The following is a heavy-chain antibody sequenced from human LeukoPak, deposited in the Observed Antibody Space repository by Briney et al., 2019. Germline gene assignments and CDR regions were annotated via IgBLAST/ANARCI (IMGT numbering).Heavy chain of an antibody. J-gene: IGHJ4*02. CDR3: ARGPGYGGNSVYFDY. V-gene: IGHV1-69*13. CDR1: GGTFSSYA. CDR2: IIPIFGTV. D-gene: IGHD4-23*01. Sequence: ASVKVSCKASGGTFSSYAISWVRQAPGQGLEWMGGIIPIFGTVNYAQKFQGRVTITADESTSTAYMELSSLRSEDTAVYYCARGPGYGGNSVYFDYWGQGTLVTVSS.